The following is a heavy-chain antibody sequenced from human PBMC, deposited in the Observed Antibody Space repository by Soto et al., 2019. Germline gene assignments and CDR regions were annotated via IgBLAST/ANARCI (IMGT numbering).Heavy chain of an antibody. V-gene: IGHV1-18*01. Sequence: ASVKVSCKXSGYTFTSYGISWVRQAPGQGLEWMGWISAYNGNTNYAQKLQGRVTMTTDTSTSTAYMELRSLRSDDTAVYYCARETYSSGWYRVGAFDIWGQGTMVTVSS. D-gene: IGHD6-19*01. CDR3: ARETYSSGWYRVGAFDI. CDR2: ISAYNGNT. J-gene: IGHJ3*02. CDR1: GYTFTSYG.